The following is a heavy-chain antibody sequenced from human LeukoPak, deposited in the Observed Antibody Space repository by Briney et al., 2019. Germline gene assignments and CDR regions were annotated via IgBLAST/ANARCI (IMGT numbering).Heavy chain of an antibody. CDR3: ARGGDINWPDP. J-gene: IGHJ5*02. D-gene: IGHD5-18*01. CDR2: IYYSGST. CDR1: GGSISSYY. V-gene: IGHV4-59*01. Sequence: SETLSLTCTVSGGSISSYYWSWIRQPPGKGLEWIGYIYYSGSTNYNPSLKSRVTISVDTSKIQFSLKLSSVTAADTAVYYCARGGDINWPDPWGQGTLVTVSS.